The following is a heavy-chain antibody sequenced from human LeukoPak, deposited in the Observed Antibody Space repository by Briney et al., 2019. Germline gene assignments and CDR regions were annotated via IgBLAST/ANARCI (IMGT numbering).Heavy chain of an antibody. V-gene: IGHV4-59*08. J-gene: IGHJ5*02. CDR2: IYYSGST. Sequence: SETLSLTCTVSGGSISSYYWSWMRQPPGKGLEWIAYIYYSGSTNYNPSLRSRVTISLDTSKTQFSLKLSSVTAADTAVYYCASLPTGSNSWLDTWGQGTLVTVSS. CDR3: ASLPTGSNSWLDT. D-gene: IGHD2-8*02. CDR1: GGSISSYY.